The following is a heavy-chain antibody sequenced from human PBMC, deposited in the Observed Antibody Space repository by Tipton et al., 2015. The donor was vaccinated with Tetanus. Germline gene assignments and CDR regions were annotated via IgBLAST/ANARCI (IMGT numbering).Heavy chain of an antibody. D-gene: IGHD6-19*01. CDR2: ISISGSFT. CDR1: GFTFSNYV. J-gene: IGHJ4*02. Sequence: SLRLSCAASGFTFSNYVMSWVRQAPGKGLEWVSTISISGSFTYYADSVKGRFTISRENSKSTVHLQMNSLRAEDTAVYYCAGRERAAIAVAGTIGDYYYFDYWGQGTLVTVSS. V-gene: IGHV3-23*01. CDR3: AGRERAAIAVAGTIGDYYYFDY.